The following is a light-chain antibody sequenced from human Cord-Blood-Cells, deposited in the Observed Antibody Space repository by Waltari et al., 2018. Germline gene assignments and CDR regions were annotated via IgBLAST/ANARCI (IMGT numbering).Light chain of an antibody. J-gene: IGLJ1*01. V-gene: IGLV2-11*01. Sequence: QSALTQPRPVSGSPGQSVTLSCTGSSSGVGGYNYASWYQQHPGKAPTLVIYDVSKRPSGVPDRFSGSKSGNTASLTISGLQAEDEADYYCCSYAGSYTLIFGTGTKVTVL. CDR2: DVS. CDR3: CSYAGSYTLI. CDR1: SSGVGGYNY.